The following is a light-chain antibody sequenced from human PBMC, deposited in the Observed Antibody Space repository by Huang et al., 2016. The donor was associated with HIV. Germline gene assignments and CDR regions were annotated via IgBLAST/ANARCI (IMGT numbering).Light chain of an antibody. CDR2: KAS. CDR3: QHQWT. V-gene: IGKV1-5*03. Sequence: DIQMTQSPSTLSAFVGDRVTITCRASQSISTWLAWYHQKPGEAPKLLISKASNLESGVPSRFSGNGSGTEFSLSINGLQPDEVGTYYCQHQWTFGQGTTVEI. J-gene: IGKJ1*01. CDR1: QSISTW.